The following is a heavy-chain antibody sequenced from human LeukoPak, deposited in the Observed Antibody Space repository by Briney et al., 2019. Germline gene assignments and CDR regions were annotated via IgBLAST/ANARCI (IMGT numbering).Heavy chain of an antibody. CDR1: GGSFSGYY. CDR2: INHSGST. J-gene: IGHJ4*02. CDR3: ASRNWNDDY. Sequence: SETLSLTCAVYGGSFSGYYWSWIRQPPGKGLEWIGEINHSGSTNYNPSLKSRVTISVDTSKNQFSLKLGSVTAADTAVYYCASRNWNDDYWGQGTLVTVSS. V-gene: IGHV4-34*01. D-gene: IGHD1-1*01.